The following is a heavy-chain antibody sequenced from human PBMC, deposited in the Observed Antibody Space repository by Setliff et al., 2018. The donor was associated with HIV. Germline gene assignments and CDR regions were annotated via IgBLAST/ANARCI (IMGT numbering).Heavy chain of an antibody. V-gene: IGHV4-4*02. CDR1: GDSISSYKW. CDR3: ARAKTSNRSGNPLLF. J-gene: IGHJ6*02. Sequence: PSETLSLTCAVSGDSISSYKWWSWVRQPPGKGLEWIGEINHSGSTNYNASLKSRVIILVDKSKNEVSLKLTSVTDADTAVYYCARAKTSNRSGNPLLFWGQGTTVTVSS. D-gene: IGHD3-3*01. CDR2: INHSGST.